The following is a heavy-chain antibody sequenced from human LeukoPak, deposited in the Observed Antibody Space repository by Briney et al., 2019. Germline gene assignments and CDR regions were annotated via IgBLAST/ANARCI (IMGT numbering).Heavy chain of an antibody. CDR1: GLTFSSYS. D-gene: IGHD5-24*01. CDR3: ARDCSGYSEIYYFDY. CDR2: ISSSSSYI. Sequence: GVSLRLSCAASGLTFSSYSTNWVRQAPGKGLEWVSSISSSSSYIYYADSVKGRFTISRDNAKNSLYLQMNSLRAEDTAVYYCARDCSGYSEIYYFDYWGQGTLVTVSS. J-gene: IGHJ4*02. V-gene: IGHV3-21*01.